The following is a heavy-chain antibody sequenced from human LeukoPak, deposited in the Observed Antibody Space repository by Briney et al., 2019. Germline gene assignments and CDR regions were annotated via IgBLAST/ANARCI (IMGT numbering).Heavy chain of an antibody. CDR3: AKGHDFWSGYSFDY. CDR1: GFPFSSYW. D-gene: IGHD3-3*01. Sequence: PGGSLRLSCVASGFPFSSYWMTWVRQAPGKGLEWVANIKQDGSKKSYVDSVKGRFTISRDNAKNSLYLQMNSLRAEDTALYYCAKGHDFWSGYSFDYWGQGTLVTVSS. CDR2: IKQDGSKK. J-gene: IGHJ4*02. V-gene: IGHV3-7*03.